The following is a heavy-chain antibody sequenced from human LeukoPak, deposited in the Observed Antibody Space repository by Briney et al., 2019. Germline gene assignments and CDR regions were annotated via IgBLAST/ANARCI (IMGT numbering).Heavy chain of an antibody. CDR3: ARGYDSSGYYAGY. V-gene: IGHV4-59*01. CDR1: GGSFSGYY. D-gene: IGHD3-22*01. J-gene: IGHJ4*02. CDR2: IYYSGST. Sequence: SESLSLTCAVYGGSFSGYYWSWIRQPPGKGLEWIGYIYYSGSTNYNPSLKSRVTISVDTSKNQFSLKLSSVTAADTAVYYCARGYDSSGYYAGYWGQGTLVTVSS.